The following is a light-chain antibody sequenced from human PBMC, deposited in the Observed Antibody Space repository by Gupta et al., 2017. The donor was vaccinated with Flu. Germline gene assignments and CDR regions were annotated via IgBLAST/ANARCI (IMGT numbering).Light chain of an antibody. CDR3: QSLESDMPIM. J-gene: IGLJ3*02. CDR1: GGSIGTND. Sequence: VTLSCTRNGGSIGTNDGQWYQQRPGSSPSIVIYEDNQKPSGFPDRFAGSIERSSTTASITISGLKTEDDAYYSCQSLESDMPIMFGGGTKLTVL. V-gene: IGLV6-57*01. CDR2: EDN.